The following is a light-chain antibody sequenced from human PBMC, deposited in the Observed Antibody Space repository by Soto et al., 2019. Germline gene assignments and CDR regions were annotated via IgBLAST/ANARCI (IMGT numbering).Light chain of an antibody. CDR3: QQYKKWPRT. V-gene: IGKV3-15*01. CDR1: HSVDST. CDR2: DTS. J-gene: IGKJ1*01. Sequence: EIVLTQSPGTLSLSPGERATLSCRTSHSVDSTQLAWYQQKPGQAPRLLIYDTSTRATGVPTRFSGSRSGAEFTLTSNSLQSEDFAVYYCQQYKKWPRTFGHGTKVDIK.